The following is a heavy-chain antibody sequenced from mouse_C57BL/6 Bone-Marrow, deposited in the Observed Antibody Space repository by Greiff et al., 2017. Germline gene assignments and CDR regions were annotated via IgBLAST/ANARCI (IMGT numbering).Heavy chain of an antibody. CDR1: GYTFTNYW. CDR3: ARLDGYSYFDY. Sequence: QVQLQQSGAELVRPGTSVKMSCKASGYTFTNYWIGWAKQRPGHGLEWIGDIYPGGGYTNYNEKFKGKATLTADKSSSTAYMQFSSLTPEDSAIYYCARLDGYSYFDYWGQGTTLTVSS. J-gene: IGHJ2*01. CDR2: IYPGGGYT. V-gene: IGHV1-63*01. D-gene: IGHD2-3*01.